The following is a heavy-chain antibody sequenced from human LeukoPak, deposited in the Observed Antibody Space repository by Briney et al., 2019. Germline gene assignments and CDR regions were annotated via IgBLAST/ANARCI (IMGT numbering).Heavy chain of an antibody. J-gene: IGHJ5*02. CDR3: ARDTFYYSNHVNWFDP. D-gene: IGHD4-11*01. CDR1: GYTFTSYG. Sequence: GASVKVSCKASGYTFTSYGISWVRQAPGQGLEWMGWISAYNGNTNYAQKLQGRVTMTTDTSTSTAYMELRSLRSDDTAVYYCARDTFYYSNHVNWFDPWGQRTLVTVSS. CDR2: ISAYNGNT. V-gene: IGHV1-18*01.